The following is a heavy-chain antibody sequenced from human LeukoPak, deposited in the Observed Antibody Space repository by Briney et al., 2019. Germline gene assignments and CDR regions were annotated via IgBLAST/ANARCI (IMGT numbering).Heavy chain of an antibody. CDR3: ARGGITGTTRGPTRLNDAFDI. D-gene: IGHD1-20*01. Sequence: ASVKVSCKASGYTYTGYYMHWVRQAPGQGLEWMGWINPNSGGTNYAQKFQGWVTMTRDTSISTAYMELSRLRSDDTAVYYCARGGITGTTRGPTRLNDAFDIWGQGTMVTVSS. J-gene: IGHJ3*02. CDR2: INPNSGGT. CDR1: GYTYTGYY. V-gene: IGHV1-2*04.